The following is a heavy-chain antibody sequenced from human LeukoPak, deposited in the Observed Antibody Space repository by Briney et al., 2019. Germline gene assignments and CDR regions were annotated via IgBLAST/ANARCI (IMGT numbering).Heavy chain of an antibody. J-gene: IGHJ3*02. V-gene: IGHV3-13*04. CDR3: VRGLGRTTAFDI. CDR2: IATGGAK. Sequence: PGGSQTLSCVVTGFSVSGYDMHWAHQTTGNDLEWVAGIATGGAKVYPDSAKGRFTISRDNAKNSLYLQMNTLRAGDTAVYFCVRGLGRTTAFDIWGQGTMVTVSS. CDR1: GFSVSGYD. D-gene: IGHD1-26*01.